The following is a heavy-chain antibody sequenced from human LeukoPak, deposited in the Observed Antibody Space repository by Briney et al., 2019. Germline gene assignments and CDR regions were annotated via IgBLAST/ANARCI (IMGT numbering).Heavy chain of an antibody. Sequence: GGSLRLSCAASGFTFSSYSMHWVRQAPGKGLEYVSAISSNGGSTYYANSVKGRFTISRDNSKNTLYLQMGSLRAEDMAVYYCARGGSSLEYYYYYMDVWGKGTTVTISS. V-gene: IGHV3-64*01. CDR3: ARGGSSLEYYYYYMDV. CDR1: GFTFSSYS. J-gene: IGHJ6*03. CDR2: ISSNGGST. D-gene: IGHD1-26*01.